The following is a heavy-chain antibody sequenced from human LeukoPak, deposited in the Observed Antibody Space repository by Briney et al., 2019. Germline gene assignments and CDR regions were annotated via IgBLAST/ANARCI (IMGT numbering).Heavy chain of an antibody. CDR2: IYYSGST. D-gene: IGHD1-1*01. J-gene: IGHJ5*02. CDR1: GGSISSGGYY. CDR3: ARDDTGTTGSWFDP. V-gene: IGHV4-31*03. Sequence: SQTLSLTCTVSGGSISSGGYYWSWIRQHPGKGLEWIGYIYYSGSTYYNPSLKSRVTISVDTSKNQFSLKLSSVTAADTAVYYCARDDTGTTGSWFDPWGQGTLVTVSS.